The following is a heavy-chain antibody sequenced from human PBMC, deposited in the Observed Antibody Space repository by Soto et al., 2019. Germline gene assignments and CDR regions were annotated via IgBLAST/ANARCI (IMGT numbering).Heavy chain of an antibody. J-gene: IGHJ4*02. CDR2: ISYDGSNK. CDR1: GFTFSSYA. D-gene: IGHD1-26*01. CDR3: ARDGWELLSYFDY. Sequence: GGSLRLSCAASGFTFSSYAMHWVRQAPGKGLEWVAVISYDGSNKYYADSVKGRFTISRDNSKNTMYLQMNSLRAEDTAVYYCARDGWELLSYFDYWGQGTLVTVSS. V-gene: IGHV3-30-3*01.